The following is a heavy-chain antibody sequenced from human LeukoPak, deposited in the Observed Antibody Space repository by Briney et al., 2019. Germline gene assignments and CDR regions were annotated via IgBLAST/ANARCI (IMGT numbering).Heavy chain of an antibody. CDR1: GFTVSSSY. Sequence: PGGSLRLSCAASGFTVSSSYMSWVRQAPGKGLEWVSVIYSGGSTYYADSVKGRFTISRHNSKNTLYLQMNSLRAEDTAVYYCARTGTGTTLSYYYYGMDVWGQGTTVTVSS. V-gene: IGHV3-53*04. D-gene: IGHD1-1*01. J-gene: IGHJ6*02. CDR2: IYSGGST. CDR3: ARTGTGTTLSYYYYGMDV.